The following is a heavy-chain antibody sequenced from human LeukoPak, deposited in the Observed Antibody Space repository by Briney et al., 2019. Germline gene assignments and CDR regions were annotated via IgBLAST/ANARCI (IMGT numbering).Heavy chain of an antibody. Sequence: ASVKVSCKTSGYTFTGYYMHWVRQAPGQGLEWMGWINPNSGGSNYAQKFQGRVTMTRDTSISTTYMELNRLTSDDTAVYYCARDRIAAVGLYWGQGTLVAVSS. D-gene: IGHD6-6*01. CDR2: INPNSGGS. V-gene: IGHV1-2*02. J-gene: IGHJ4*02. CDR3: ARDRIAAVGLY. CDR1: GYTFTGYY.